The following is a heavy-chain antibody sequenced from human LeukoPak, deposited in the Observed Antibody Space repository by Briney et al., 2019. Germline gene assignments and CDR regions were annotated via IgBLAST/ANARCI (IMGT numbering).Heavy chain of an antibody. CDR3: ARSWFLSETYYYFMDV. V-gene: IGHV4-61*02. D-gene: IGHD6-13*01. J-gene: IGHJ6*03. CDR1: GGSISSGSYY. Sequence: SETLSLTCTVSGGSISSGSYYWSWIRQPAGKGLEWIGRIYTSGSTNYNPSLKSRVTMSVDTSKNQFSLKLSSVTAADTAVYYCARSWFLSETYYYFMDVWGKGTTVTISS. CDR2: IYTSGST.